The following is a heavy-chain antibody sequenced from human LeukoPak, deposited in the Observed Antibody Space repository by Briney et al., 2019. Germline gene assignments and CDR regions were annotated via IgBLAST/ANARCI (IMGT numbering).Heavy chain of an antibody. Sequence: SETLSLTCTVSGDSISNYYWSWIRQPAGKGLEWIGRIYTSGSTNYNPSLKSRVTISVDTSKNQFSLKLSSVTAADTAVYYCARVPNAAVAAHFDYWGQGTLVTVSS. CDR3: ARVPNAAVAAHFDY. J-gene: IGHJ4*02. CDR2: IYTSGST. V-gene: IGHV4-4*07. D-gene: IGHD6-19*01. CDR1: GDSISNYY.